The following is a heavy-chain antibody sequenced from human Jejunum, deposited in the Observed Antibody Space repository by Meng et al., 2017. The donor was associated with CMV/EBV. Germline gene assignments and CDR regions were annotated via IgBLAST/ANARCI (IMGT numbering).Heavy chain of an antibody. D-gene: IGHD1-26*01. V-gene: IGHV1-69*19. CDR3: ARGAWDYYYYDMDV. J-gene: IGHJ6*02. Sequence: GGTFSSDTISWGRQAPGQGLEWMGGIIPVFHTSNYAQKFQGRVTMTADESSSTAFMELSSLRSEDTAVYYCARGAWDYYYYDMDVWGQGTTVTVSS. CDR1: GGTFSSDT. CDR2: IIPVFHTS.